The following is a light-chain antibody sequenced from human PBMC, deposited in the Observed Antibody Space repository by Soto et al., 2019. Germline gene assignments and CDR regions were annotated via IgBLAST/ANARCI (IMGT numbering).Light chain of an antibody. CDR1: QSVSSS. Sequence: EIVLTQSPATLSLSPGETATLSCRASQSVSSSLAWSQQKPGQTPRLLIYDASNRATGIPARFSGSGSGTDLTLTVSSLEPEDFAVYYCQQRSILPLTFVGGTKVEI. V-gene: IGKV3-11*01. CDR3: QQRSILPLT. CDR2: DAS. J-gene: IGKJ4*01.